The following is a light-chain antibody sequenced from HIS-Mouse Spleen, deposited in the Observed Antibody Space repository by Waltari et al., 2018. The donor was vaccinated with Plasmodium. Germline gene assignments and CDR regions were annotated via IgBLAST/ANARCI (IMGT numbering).Light chain of an antibody. J-gene: IGLJ3*02. CDR1: ALPKKY. CDR2: EDS. CDR3: YSTDSSGNHRV. V-gene: IGLV3-10*01. Sequence: SYQLTLPPSVSVSPGQPPRIPSPGDALPKKYAYWYQQKSGQAPVLVIYEDSKRTSGIPERFSGSSSGTMATLTISEAQVEDEADYYCYSTDSSGNHRVFGGGTKLTVL.